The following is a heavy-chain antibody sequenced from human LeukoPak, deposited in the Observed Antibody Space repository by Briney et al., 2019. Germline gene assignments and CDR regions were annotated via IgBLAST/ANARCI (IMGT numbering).Heavy chain of an antibody. Sequence: SETLSLTCTVSGGSISSGSYYWSWIRQPPGKGLEWIGEINHSGSTNYNPSLKSRVTISVDTSKNQFSLKLSSVTAADTAVYYCARHRRSGSYYKNQAPFDYWGQGTLVTVSS. V-gene: IGHV4-39*01. D-gene: IGHD3-10*01. CDR1: GGSISSGSYY. CDR2: INHSGST. CDR3: ARHRRSGSYYKNQAPFDY. J-gene: IGHJ4*02.